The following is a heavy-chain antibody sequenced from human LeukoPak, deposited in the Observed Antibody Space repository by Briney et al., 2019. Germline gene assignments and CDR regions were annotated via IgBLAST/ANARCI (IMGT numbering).Heavy chain of an antibody. Sequence: ASVKVSCKASGGTFSSYAISWVRRAPGQGLEWMGGIIPIFGTANYAQKFQGRVTITADESTSTAYMELSSLRSEDTAVYYCARDLGDDYDSSGNYFDYWGQGTLVTVSS. CDR2: IIPIFGTA. CDR1: GGTFSSYA. D-gene: IGHD3-22*01. V-gene: IGHV1-69*01. J-gene: IGHJ4*02. CDR3: ARDLGDDYDSSGNYFDY.